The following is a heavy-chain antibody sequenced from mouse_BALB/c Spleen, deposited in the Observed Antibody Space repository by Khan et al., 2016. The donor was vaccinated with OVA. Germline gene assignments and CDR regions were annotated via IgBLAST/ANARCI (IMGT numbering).Heavy chain of an antibody. CDR1: GYTFTDFY. D-gene: IGHD2-1*01. V-gene: IGHV1-84*02. CDR2: IYPGSGNT. CDR3: ARSSVYPFYFDY. J-gene: IGHJ2*01. Sequence: QVQLKESGPELVKPGASVKISCKASGYTFTDFYINWVKQKPGQGLEWTGWIYPGSGNTKYNEKFKGKATLTVDTSSSTAYMQLSSLTSEDTAVYFCARSSVYPFYFDYWGQGTTLTVSS.